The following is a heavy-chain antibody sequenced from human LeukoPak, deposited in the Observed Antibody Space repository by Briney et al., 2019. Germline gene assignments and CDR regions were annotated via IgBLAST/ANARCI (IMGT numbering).Heavy chain of an antibody. CDR2: INPNDGGT. CDR1: GYTFTDYF. D-gene: IGHD4-17*01. Sequence: ASVKVSCKASGYTFTDYFLHWVRPATGQGLEWMGWINPNDGGTLHAQKFQGRVTMTRDSSITTAYMELNGLRSDDTAVYYCARDDYGDLQYFENWGQGTLVTVSS. CDR3: ARDDYGDLQYFEN. J-gene: IGHJ4*02. V-gene: IGHV1-2*02.